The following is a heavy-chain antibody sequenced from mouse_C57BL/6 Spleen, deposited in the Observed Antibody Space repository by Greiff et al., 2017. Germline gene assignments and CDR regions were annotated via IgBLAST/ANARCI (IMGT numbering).Heavy chain of an antibody. CDR3: ARPHYYGSSSYYFDY. Sequence: VQLQQSGAELVKPGASVKISCKASGYAFSSYWMNWVKQRPGKGLEWIGQIYPGDGDTNYNGKFKGKATLTADKSSSTAYMQLSSLTSEDSAVYFCARPHYYGSSSYYFDYWGQGTTLTVSS. V-gene: IGHV1-80*01. CDR2: IYPGDGDT. D-gene: IGHD1-1*01. CDR1: GYAFSSYW. J-gene: IGHJ2*01.